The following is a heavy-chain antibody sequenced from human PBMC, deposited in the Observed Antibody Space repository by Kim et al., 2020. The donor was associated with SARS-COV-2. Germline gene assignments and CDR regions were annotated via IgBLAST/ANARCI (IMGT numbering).Heavy chain of an antibody. V-gene: IGHV1-46*01. J-gene: IGHJ4*02. CDR2: INPSSGST. CDR3: ARDSYHGSDTYAKFWGF. D-gene: IGHD3-10*01. CDR1: EYTFTSYF. Sequence: ASVKVSCKASEYTFTSYFVHWVRQAPGQGLEWMGIINPSSGSTNYAQKFQGRVTMTRDTSTDTVYMELSSLRPEDTAVYYCARDSYHGSDTYAKFWGFWGQGTLVTVSS.